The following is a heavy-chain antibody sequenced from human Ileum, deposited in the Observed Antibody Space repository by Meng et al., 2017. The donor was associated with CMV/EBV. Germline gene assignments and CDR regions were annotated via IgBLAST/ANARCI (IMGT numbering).Heavy chain of an antibody. CDR1: GYTFTSYY. V-gene: IGHV1-46*01. J-gene: IGHJ4*02. Sequence: ASVKVSCKASGYTFTSYYMHWVRQAPGQGLEWMGIINPSGGSTSYAQKFQGRVTMTRDTPTSTVYMELSSLRSEDTAVYYCARDGGRENYFDYWGQGTLVTVSS. CDR2: INPSGGST. CDR3: ARDGGRENYFDY. D-gene: IGHD1-26*01.